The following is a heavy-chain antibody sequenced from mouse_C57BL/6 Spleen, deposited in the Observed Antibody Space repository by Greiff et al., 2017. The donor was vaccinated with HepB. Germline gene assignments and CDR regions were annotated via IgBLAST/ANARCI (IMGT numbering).Heavy chain of an antibody. D-gene: IGHD2-5*01. CDR1: GYTFTSYW. J-gene: IGHJ4*01. V-gene: IGHV1-64*01. CDR3: ARDYYSNSYYAMDY. CDR2: IHPNSGST. Sequence: VQLQQSGAELVKPGASVKLSCKASGYTFTSYWMHWVKQRPGQGLEWIGMIHPNSGSTNYNEKFKSKATLTVDKSSSTAYMQLSSLTSEDSAVYYCARDYYSNSYYAMDYWGQGTSVTVSS.